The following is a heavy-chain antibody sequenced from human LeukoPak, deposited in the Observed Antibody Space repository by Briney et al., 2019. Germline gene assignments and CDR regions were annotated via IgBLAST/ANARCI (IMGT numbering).Heavy chain of an antibody. J-gene: IGHJ4*02. CDR3: AKDSLTTVDY. D-gene: IGHD4-11*01. CDR2: INYSGGTT. CDR1: EFTFSSYA. V-gene: IGHV3-23*01. Sequence: GGSLRLSCAASEFTFSSYALSWVRQAPGKGLEWVSAINYSGGTTYYADSVKGRFTISRDNAKNSLYLQMNSLRVEDTAVYYCAKDSLTTVDYWGQGSLVTVSS.